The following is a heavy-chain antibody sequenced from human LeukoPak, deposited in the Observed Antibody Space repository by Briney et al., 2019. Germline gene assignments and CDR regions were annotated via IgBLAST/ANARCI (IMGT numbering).Heavy chain of an antibody. Sequence: GESLKISCKGSGYSINNYWIGWVRQMPGKGLEWMGIIYPADSDIRYSPSFQGQVTISADKSISTAYLQWSSLKASDTAMCYCARQEYCSGGSCYTWFDPWGQGTLVTVSS. CDR1: GYSINNYW. CDR2: IYPADSDI. J-gene: IGHJ5*02. V-gene: IGHV5-51*01. CDR3: ARQEYCSGGSCYTWFDP. D-gene: IGHD2-15*01.